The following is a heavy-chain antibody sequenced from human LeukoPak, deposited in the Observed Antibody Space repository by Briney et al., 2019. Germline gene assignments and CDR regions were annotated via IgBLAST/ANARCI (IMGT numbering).Heavy chain of an antibody. Sequence: GSLRLSCAASGFTLSSYAMSCVRQAPGKGLEWVSAISGSGGSTYHADSVKGRFTISRDNSKNTLYLQMNSLRAEDTAVYYCAKATHGGHFDYWGQGTLVTVSS. CDR1: GFTLSSYA. J-gene: IGHJ4*02. CDR3: AKATHGGHFDY. V-gene: IGHV3-23*01. D-gene: IGHD4-23*01. CDR2: ISGSGGST.